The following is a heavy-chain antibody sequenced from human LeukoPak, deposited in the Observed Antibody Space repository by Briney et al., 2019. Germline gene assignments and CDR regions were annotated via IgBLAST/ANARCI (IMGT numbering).Heavy chain of an antibody. CDR1: GFTFRSLA. Sequence: GGSLRLSCAASGFTFRSLAMNWVRQGPGKGLEWVSTIYSGGTTYYSDSVMGRFTISRHNSRNTLYLQMNSLRAEDTAVYYCARVDTVMAYYFDLWGQGTLVTVSS. D-gene: IGHD5-18*01. CDR2: IYSGGTT. CDR3: ARVDTVMAYYFDL. V-gene: IGHV3-53*04. J-gene: IGHJ4*02.